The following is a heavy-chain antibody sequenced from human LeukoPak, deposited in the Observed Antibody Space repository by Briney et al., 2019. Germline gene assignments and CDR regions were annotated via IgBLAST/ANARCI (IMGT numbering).Heavy chain of an antibody. D-gene: IGHD1-26*01. CDR3: AREKMVGAPKLLDY. CDR1: GYTFTGYY. Sequence: ASVKVSFKASGYTFTGYYLHWVRQPPGQGLEWMGWINPNSGGTNYAQKFQGRVTMTRETSISTVHMELSRLRSDDTAVYFCAREKMVGAPKLLDYWGQGTLVTVSS. V-gene: IGHV1-2*02. J-gene: IGHJ4*02. CDR2: INPNSGGT.